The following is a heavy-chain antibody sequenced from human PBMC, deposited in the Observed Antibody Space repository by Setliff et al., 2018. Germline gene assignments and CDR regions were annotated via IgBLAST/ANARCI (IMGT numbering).Heavy chain of an antibody. D-gene: IGHD2-2*01. J-gene: IGHJ6*03. Sequence: SLRLSCGVSGITFSSFWMSWVRQAPGKGLELVANIKQDGSEEYYVDSMKGRFTISRDNAKNSLFLDMKSLTVDDTAVYYCTSSIVVVPATRPHMDVWGKGITVTVSS. V-gene: IGHV3-7*01. CDR1: GITFSSFW. CDR2: IKQDGSEE. CDR3: TSSIVVVPATRPHMDV.